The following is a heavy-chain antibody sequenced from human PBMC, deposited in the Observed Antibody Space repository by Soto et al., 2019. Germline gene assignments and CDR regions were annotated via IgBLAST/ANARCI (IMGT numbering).Heavy chain of an antibody. V-gene: IGHV1-69*02. CDR3: AVQVNTAMAETLDY. D-gene: IGHD5-18*01. CDR1: GGTFSSYT. CDR2: IIPILGIA. Sequence: PVKVSCKASGGTFSSYTISWVRQAPGQGLEWMGRIIPILGIANYAQKFQGRVTITADKSTSTAYMELSSLRSEDTAVYYCAVQVNTAMAETLDYWGQGTLVTVSS. J-gene: IGHJ4*02.